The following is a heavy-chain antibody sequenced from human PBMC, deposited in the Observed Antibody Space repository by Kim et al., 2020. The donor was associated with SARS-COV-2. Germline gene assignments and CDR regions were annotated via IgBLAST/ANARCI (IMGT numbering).Heavy chain of an antibody. CDR3: ARDRLRGAAAGTIGMDV. V-gene: IGHV3-30*07. D-gene: IGHD6-13*01. Sequence: VKGRFTISRDNSKNTLYLQMNSLRAEDTAVYYCARDRLRGAAAGTIGMDVWGQGTTVTVSS. J-gene: IGHJ6*02.